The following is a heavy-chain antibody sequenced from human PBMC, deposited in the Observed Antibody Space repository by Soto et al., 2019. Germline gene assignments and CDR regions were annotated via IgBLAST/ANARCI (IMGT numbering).Heavy chain of an antibody. CDR1: GGSISSGGYS. CDR3: ASSYYDSSGSALRD. J-gene: IGHJ1*01. Sequence: QLQLQESGSGLVKPSQTLSLTCAVSGGSISSGGYSWSWIRQPPGKGLEWIGYIYHSGSTYYNPSLKSRVTISVDRSKNQFSLKLSSVTAAATAVYYCASSYYDSSGSALRDWGQGTLVTVSS. CDR2: IYHSGST. V-gene: IGHV4-30-2*01. D-gene: IGHD3-22*01.